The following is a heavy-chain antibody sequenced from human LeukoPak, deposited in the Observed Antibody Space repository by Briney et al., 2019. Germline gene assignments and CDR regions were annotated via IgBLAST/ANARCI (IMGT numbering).Heavy chain of an antibody. Sequence: GGSLRLSCAASGFTFSSYGMHWVRQAPGKGLEWVAFIRYDGSNKYYADSVKGRFTISRDNSKNTLYLQMNSLRAEDTAVYYCAKAEYYDRGPFARYWGQGTLVTVSS. V-gene: IGHV3-30*02. CDR2: IRYDGSNK. CDR1: GFTFSSYG. CDR3: AKAEYYDRGPFARY. D-gene: IGHD3-22*01. J-gene: IGHJ4*02.